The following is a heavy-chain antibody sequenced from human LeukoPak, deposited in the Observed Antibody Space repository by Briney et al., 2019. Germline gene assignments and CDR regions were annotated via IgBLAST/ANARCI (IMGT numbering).Heavy chain of an antibody. V-gene: IGHV3-21*01. Sequence: GGSLRLSCAASGFTFSAYNMNWVRRTPGKGLEWVSSITTSSSYMFYADSVRGRFTISRDNAENSLYLQMNSLRAEDTAVYYCAELGITMIGGVWGKGTTVTISS. D-gene: IGHD3-10*02. J-gene: IGHJ6*04. CDR2: ITTSSSYM. CDR1: GFTFSAYN. CDR3: AELGITMIGGV.